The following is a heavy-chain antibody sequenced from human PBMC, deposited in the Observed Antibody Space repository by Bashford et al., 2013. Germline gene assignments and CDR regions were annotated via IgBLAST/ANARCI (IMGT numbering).Heavy chain of an antibody. CDR2: IIPIFGTA. J-gene: IGHJ3*02. CDR3: ARYQLLLGRLGAFDI. V-gene: IGHV1-69*13. CDR1: GGTFSSYA. D-gene: IGHD2-2*01. Sequence: SVKVSCKASGGTFSSYAISWVRQAPGQGLEWMGGIIPIFGTANYAQKFQGRVTITADESTSTAYMELSSLRSEDTAVYYCARYQLLLGRLGAFDIWGQGTMVTVSS.